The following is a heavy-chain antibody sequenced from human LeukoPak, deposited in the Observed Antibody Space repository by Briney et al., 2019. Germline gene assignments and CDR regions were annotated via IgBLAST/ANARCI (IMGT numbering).Heavy chain of an antibody. Sequence: GGSPRLSCAASGFTFSSYGMHWVRQAPGKGLEWVAVIWYDGSNKYYADSVKGRFTISRDNSKNTLYLQMNSLRAKDTAVYYCARSSNNYYYYYGMDVWGQGTTVTVSS. CDR2: IWYDGSNK. CDR1: GFTFSSYG. V-gene: IGHV3-33*01. CDR3: ARSSNNYYYYYGMDV. J-gene: IGHJ6*02.